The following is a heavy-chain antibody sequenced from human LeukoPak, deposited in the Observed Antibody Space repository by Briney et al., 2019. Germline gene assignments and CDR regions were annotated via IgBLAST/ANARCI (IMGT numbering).Heavy chain of an antibody. J-gene: IGHJ4*02. V-gene: IGHV3-64*01. CDR2: ISSNGGST. CDR1: GFTFSSYA. Sequence: PGGSLRLSCAASGFTFSSYALHWVRQAPGKGLEYVSAISSNGGSTYYANSVKGRFTISRDNSKNTLYLQMGSLRAEDMAVYYCARSGGSPWAYYFDYWAQGTLVTVSS. D-gene: IGHD1-26*01. CDR3: ARSGGSPWAYYFDY.